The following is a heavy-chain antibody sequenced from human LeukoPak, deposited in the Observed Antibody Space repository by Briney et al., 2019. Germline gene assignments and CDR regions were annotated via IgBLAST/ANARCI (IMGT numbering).Heavy chain of an antibody. CDR2: ISTSITYT. V-gene: IGHV3-11*03. D-gene: IGHD6-13*01. CDR1: FXXXDYF. Sequence: FXXXDYFMSWLRQXPGXGLEWVSYISTSITYTTYAASVKRRFTISRAHAKNSLYLQMNRLRAEDTAIYYCARSLPYGTTWYGRSDFWGQGTLVTVSS. CDR3: ARSLPYGTTWYGRSDF. J-gene: IGHJ4*02.